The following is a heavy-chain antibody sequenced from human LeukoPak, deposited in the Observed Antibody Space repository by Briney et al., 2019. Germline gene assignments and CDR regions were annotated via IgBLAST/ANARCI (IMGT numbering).Heavy chain of an antibody. CDR1: GYTFTGYY. CDR2: INPNSGGT. V-gene: IGHV1-2*02. D-gene: IGHD6-13*01. CDR3: ARDKYSSSWYGYHDAFDI. Sequence: ASVKVSCKASGYTFTGYYMHWVRQAPGQGLEWMGWINPNSGGTNYAQKFQGRVTMTRDTSISTAYMELSRLRSDDTAVYYCARDKYSSSWYGYHDAFDIWGQGTMVTVSS. J-gene: IGHJ3*02.